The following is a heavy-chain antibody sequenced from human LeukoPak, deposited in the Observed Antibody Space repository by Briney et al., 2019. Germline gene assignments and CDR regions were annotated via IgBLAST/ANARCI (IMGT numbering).Heavy chain of an antibody. CDR1: GLTFTRYS. CDR3: ASSDYVWGKPFYFDY. Sequence: GGSLRLSCAASGLTFTRYSMSWVPQAPGKGLEWVSSISTSSGYIYYADSVMGRFTISRDNAKNSLYLQMNSLRPEDTAVYYCASSDYVWGKPFYFDYWGQGTLVTVSS. J-gene: IGHJ4*02. V-gene: IGHV3-21*01. CDR2: ISTSSGYI. D-gene: IGHD3-16*01.